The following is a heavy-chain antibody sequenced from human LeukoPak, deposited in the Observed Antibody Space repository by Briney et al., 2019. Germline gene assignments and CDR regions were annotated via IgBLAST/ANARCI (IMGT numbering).Heavy chain of an antibody. Sequence: ASVKVSCKASGYTFTGYYMHWVRQAPGQGLEWMGWINPNSGGTNYAQKFQGRVTMTRDTSTSTAYMELSRLRSDDTAVYYCARARYSSGWYYFDYWGQGTLVTVSS. CDR2: INPNSGGT. D-gene: IGHD6-19*01. V-gene: IGHV1-2*02. CDR1: GYTFTGYY. CDR3: ARARYSSGWYYFDY. J-gene: IGHJ4*02.